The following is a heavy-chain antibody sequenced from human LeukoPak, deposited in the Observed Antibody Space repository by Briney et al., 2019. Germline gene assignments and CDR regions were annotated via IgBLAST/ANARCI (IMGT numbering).Heavy chain of an antibody. D-gene: IGHD3-9*01. CDR3: ASRNIRAKTGYTDY. J-gene: IGHJ4*02. V-gene: IGHV5-51*01. CDR1: GYSFTSYW. CDR2: FFPGDSDT. Sequence: GESLKISCKCSGYSFTSYWIVLVRQLPGKGLEWRGIFFPGDSDTRYSPSFQGQVTISADKSTNTAHLQWSSLKASDTAMYYCASRNIRAKTGYTDYWGQGTLVTVSS.